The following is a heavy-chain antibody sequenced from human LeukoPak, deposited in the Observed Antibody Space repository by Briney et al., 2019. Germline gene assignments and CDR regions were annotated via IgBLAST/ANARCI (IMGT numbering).Heavy chain of an antibody. J-gene: IGHJ3*02. CDR3: ARSSGGCSSTSCRGAFDI. D-gene: IGHD2-2*01. CDR2: IYYSGSP. Sequence: SETLSLTCTVSGGSISSHYWSWIRQPPGKGLEGIGYIYYSGSPNYNPSLKSRVTISVDTSKNQFSLKLSSVTAADTAVYYCARSSGGCSSTSCRGAFDIWGQGTMVTVSS. V-gene: IGHV4-59*11. CDR1: GGSISSHY.